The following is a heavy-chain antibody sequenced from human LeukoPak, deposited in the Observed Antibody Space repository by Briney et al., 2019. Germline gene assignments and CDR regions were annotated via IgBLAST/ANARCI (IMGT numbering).Heavy chain of an antibody. J-gene: IGHJ4*02. CDR2: IYYTGST. D-gene: IGHD6-6*01. V-gene: IGHV4-59*12. CDR3: ARGRVAARRGYYFDY. Sequence: PSETLSLTCTVSGGSISNYYWNWIRQPPGKGLEWIGYIYYTGSTNYNPSLKSRVTISVDTSKNQFSLKLSSVTAADTAVYYCARGRVAARRGYYFDYWGQGTLVTVSS. CDR1: GGSISNYY.